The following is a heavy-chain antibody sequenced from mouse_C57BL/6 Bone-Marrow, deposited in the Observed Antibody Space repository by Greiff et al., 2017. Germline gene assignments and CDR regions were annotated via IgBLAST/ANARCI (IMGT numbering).Heavy chain of an antibody. J-gene: IGHJ4*01. D-gene: IGHD2-4*01. V-gene: IGHV1-52*01. CDR3: ARRGLRPNYYAMDY. CDR1: GYTFTSYW. CDR2: IDPSDSET. Sequence: VQLQQSGAELVRPGSSVKLSCKASGYTFTSYWMHWVKQRPIQGLEWIGNIDPSDSETHYTQKFKDKATLTVDKSSSTAYRQLSSLTSEDSAVYYCARRGLRPNYYAMDYWGQGTSVTVSS.